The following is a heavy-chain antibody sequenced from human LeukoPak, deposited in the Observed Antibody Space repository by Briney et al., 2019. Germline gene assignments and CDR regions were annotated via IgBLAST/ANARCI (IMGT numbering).Heavy chain of an antibody. J-gene: IGHJ4*02. CDR2: ISSGTGGST. CDR1: GFALTSYA. V-gene: IGHV3-23*01. D-gene: IGHD6-13*01. Sequence: GGSLRLSCAASGFALTSYAMSSGRQAPGKGLEWVSTISSGTGGSTYYADSVKGRFTVSRDNSKNTLNLQMNSLRAEDTAAYYCARDRSSMAAAGTEFGYWGQGTLVSVPS. CDR3: ARDRSSMAAAGTEFGY.